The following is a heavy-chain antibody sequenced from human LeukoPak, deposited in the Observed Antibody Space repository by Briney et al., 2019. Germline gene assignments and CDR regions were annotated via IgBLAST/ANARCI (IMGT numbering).Heavy chain of an antibody. Sequence: GGSLRLSCAASGFTFSTYWMHWVRQAPGKGLVWVSRINGDGSSTIYADSVKGRFTISRDNAKNSLYLQMNSLRAEDTAVYYCARDYYDILTGSPYLDYWGQGTLVTVSS. CDR3: ARDYYDILTGSPYLDY. CDR1: GFTFSTYW. D-gene: IGHD3-9*01. V-gene: IGHV3-74*01. J-gene: IGHJ4*02. CDR2: INGDGSST.